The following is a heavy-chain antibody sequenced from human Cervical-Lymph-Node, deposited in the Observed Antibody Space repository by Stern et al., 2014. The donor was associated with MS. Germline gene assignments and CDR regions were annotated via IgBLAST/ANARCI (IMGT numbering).Heavy chain of an antibody. J-gene: IGHJ5*01. CDR3: TIFLQSGWSDLFDS. CDR2: IKRDGSET. D-gene: IGHD6-19*01. CDR1: GSTFSTSW. Sequence: EMQLVESGGGLVQPGGSQRLSCVASGSTFSTSWMSWVRQAPGKGLEWVANIKRDGSETYYLDSVKGRFTISRDNAKSSLYLEINSLRAEDTAVYYCTIFLQSGWSDLFDSWGRGNLVTVSS. V-gene: IGHV3-7*01.